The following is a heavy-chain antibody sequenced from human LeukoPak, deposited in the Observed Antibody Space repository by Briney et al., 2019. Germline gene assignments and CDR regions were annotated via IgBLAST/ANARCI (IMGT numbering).Heavy chain of an antibody. D-gene: IGHD4-17*01. CDR1: GYTFTNYD. V-gene: IGHV1-18*01. Sequence: ASVKVSCKASGYTFTNYDITWVRQAPGQGLEWMGWISAYNGDTNYAQNFQGRVTMTTDTATSTGYMELRSLTSDDTAVYYCAKPYGDYEYYFDYWGQGTLVTVSS. J-gene: IGHJ4*02. CDR3: AKPYGDYEYYFDY. CDR2: ISAYNGDT.